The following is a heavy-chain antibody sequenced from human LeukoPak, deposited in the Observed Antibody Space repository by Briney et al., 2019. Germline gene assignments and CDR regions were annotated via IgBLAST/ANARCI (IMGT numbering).Heavy chain of an antibody. V-gene: IGHV1-46*01. Sequence: AASVKVSCKASGYTFTSYYMHWVRQPPGQGLEWVGTINHSGGSTRYAQKLQGRVTMTRDTSTRTVSMEVSSLRSEDAAVYYCARANGYSSGWSGGLYFDYWGEGALVTVS. CDR1: GYTFTSYY. CDR3: ARANGYSSGWSGGLYFDY. D-gene: IGHD6-19*01. J-gene: IGHJ4*02. CDR2: INHSGGST.